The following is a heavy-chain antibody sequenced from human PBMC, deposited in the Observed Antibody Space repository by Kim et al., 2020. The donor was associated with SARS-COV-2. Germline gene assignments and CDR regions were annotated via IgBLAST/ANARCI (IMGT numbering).Heavy chain of an antibody. CDR3: ASGNCSGGSCFDY. V-gene: IGHV4-4*09. Sequence: YTPPLTSRVPIPVDPSKNQFSLKLSSVTAADTAVYYCASGNCSGGSCFDYWGQGTLVTVSS. J-gene: IGHJ4*02. D-gene: IGHD2-15*01.